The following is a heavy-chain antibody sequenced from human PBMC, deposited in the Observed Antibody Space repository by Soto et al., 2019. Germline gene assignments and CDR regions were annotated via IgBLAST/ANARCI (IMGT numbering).Heavy chain of an antibody. Sequence: SETLSLTCAVFGGSFSDYYWNWVRQPPGKGLEWIGEINHSGNTNYNPSLKSRVSMSVDTSKNQVSLRLSSVTAADTAVYYCARGHRDILLIGWFDPWGQGTLVTVSS. D-gene: IGHD2-8*01. CDR1: GGSFSDYY. J-gene: IGHJ5*02. CDR3: ARGHRDILLIGWFDP. V-gene: IGHV4-34*01. CDR2: INHSGNT.